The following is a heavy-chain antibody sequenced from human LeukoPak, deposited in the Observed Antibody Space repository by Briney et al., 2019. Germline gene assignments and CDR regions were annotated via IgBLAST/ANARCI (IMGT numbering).Heavy chain of an antibody. V-gene: IGHV4-34*01. D-gene: IGHD3-3*01. CDR1: GRSFTTYH. CDR2: VKTSAIT. J-gene: IGHJ6*02. Sequence: SETLSLTCAVSGRSFTTYHWSWIRQSPGKGLEWIGEVKTSAITNYNPSLESRVTISVDMSKNQFSLNLRSVTAADAAIYYCASQMLEWYGLDVWGQGTTVIVSS. CDR3: ASQMLEWYGLDV.